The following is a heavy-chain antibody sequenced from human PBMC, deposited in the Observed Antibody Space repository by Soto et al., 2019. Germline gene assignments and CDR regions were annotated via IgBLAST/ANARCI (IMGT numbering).Heavy chain of an antibody. CDR2: INPNSGGT. CDR1: VYTFTSYY. D-gene: IGHD2-15*01. J-gene: IGHJ6*02. CDR3: ARAPYCRGGSCYLLDYGMDV. V-gene: IGHV1-2*04. Sequence: SVKASCKASVYTFTSYYMHLVRQAPGQGLEWMGWINPNSGGTNYAQKFQGWVTMTRDTSISTAYMKLSRLRSDDTAVYYCARAPYCRGGSCYLLDYGMDVWGQGTTVTVSS.